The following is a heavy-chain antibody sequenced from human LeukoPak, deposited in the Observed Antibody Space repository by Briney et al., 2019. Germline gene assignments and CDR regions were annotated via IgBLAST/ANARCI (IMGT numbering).Heavy chain of an antibody. CDR2: ISSDGIAT. V-gene: IGHV3-74*01. D-gene: IGHD3-22*01. Sequence: PGGSLRLSCAASGFTFNTYWIHWVRQAPGKGLVLVSRISSDGIATAYAESVKGRFTISRDNAKNTLYLQMSSLRVDDTGLYYCARDYSGYYSPFDSWGQGTLVTVSS. J-gene: IGHJ5*01. CDR3: ARDYSGYYSPFDS. CDR1: GFTFNTYW.